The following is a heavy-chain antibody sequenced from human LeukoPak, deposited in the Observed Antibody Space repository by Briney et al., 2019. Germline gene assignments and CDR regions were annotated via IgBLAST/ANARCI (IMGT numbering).Heavy chain of an antibody. D-gene: IGHD3-22*01. CDR3: ATDSKYYYDSSGYS. CDR1: GYTLTELS. CDR2: FDPEDGET. Sequence: ASVKVSCKVSGYTLTELSMHWVRQAPGKGLGWMGGFDPEDGETIYAQKFQGRVTMTEDTSTDTAYMELSSLRSEDTAVYYCATDSKYYYDSSGYSWGQGTLVTVSS. J-gene: IGHJ4*02. V-gene: IGHV1-24*01.